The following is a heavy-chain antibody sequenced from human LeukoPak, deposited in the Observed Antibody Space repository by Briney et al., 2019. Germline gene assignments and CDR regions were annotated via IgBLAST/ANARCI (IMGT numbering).Heavy chain of an antibody. V-gene: IGHV3-74*01. CDR3: ARGSRYGDYPYYCDF. CDR2: ISRDGSVT. J-gene: IGHJ4*02. Sequence: PGGSLRLSCAVSGFTFSSYSMHWVRQVPGKGLVWVSSISRDGSVTGYADSVKGRFTISRDNSKNTVLLQMNNLRLEDAAVYYCARGSRYGDYPYYCDFWGQGTLVTVSS. CDR1: GFTFSSYS. D-gene: IGHD4-17*01.